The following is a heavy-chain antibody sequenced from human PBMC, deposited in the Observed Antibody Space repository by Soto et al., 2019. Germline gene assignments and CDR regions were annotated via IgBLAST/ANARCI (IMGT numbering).Heavy chain of an antibody. J-gene: IGHJ3*02. CDR3: AREGGVLGDAFDI. Sequence: SETLSLTCTVSGGSISSSSYYWGWIRQPPGKGLEWIGSIYYSGSTYYNPSLKSRVTISVDTSKNQFSLKLSSVTAVDTAVYYCAREGGVLGDAFDIWGQGTMVTVSS. D-gene: IGHD3-16*01. CDR1: GGSISSSSYY. CDR2: IYYSGST. V-gene: IGHV4-39*07.